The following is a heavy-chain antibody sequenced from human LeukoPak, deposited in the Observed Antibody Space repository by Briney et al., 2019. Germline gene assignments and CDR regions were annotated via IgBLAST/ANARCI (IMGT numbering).Heavy chain of an antibody. CDR3: ARERADCSGGSCYSGWFDP. Sequence: SVKVSCKASGGTFSSYAISWVRQAPGQGLEWMGGIIPIFGTANYAQKFQGRVTITADKSTSTAYMELSSLRSEDTAVYYCARERADCSGGSCYSGWFDPWGQGTLVTVSS. J-gene: IGHJ5*02. CDR1: GGTFSSYA. D-gene: IGHD2-15*01. V-gene: IGHV1-69*06. CDR2: IIPIFGTA.